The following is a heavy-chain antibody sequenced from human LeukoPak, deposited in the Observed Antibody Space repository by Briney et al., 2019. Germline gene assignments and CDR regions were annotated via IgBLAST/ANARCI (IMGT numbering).Heavy chain of an antibody. Sequence: GGSLRLTCAASGFTSSSYEMHWVRQAPGKGLEWVSYISSSGSTIYYADSVKGRFTISRDNAKNSLYLQMNSRRAEDTAVYYCAELGITMIGGVWGKGTTVTISS. J-gene: IGHJ6*04. CDR1: GFTSSSYE. D-gene: IGHD3-10*02. CDR2: ISSSGSTI. V-gene: IGHV3-48*03. CDR3: AELGITMIGGV.